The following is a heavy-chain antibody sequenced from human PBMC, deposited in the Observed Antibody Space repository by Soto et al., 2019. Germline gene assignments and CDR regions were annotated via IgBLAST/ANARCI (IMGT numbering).Heavy chain of an antibody. D-gene: IGHD1-1*01. V-gene: IGHV1-8*01. Sequence: QVQLVQSGAEVTKPGASVKVSCTASGYTFTTYDINWVRQATGQGLEWMGWMSPNSGATGYAQKFQGRVTMTRDTSISTAYMELSNLRSEDTAIYYCARGVDAGVDVGGQGTTVTVSS. CDR3: ARGVDAGVDV. CDR1: GYTFTTYD. J-gene: IGHJ6*02. CDR2: MSPNSGAT.